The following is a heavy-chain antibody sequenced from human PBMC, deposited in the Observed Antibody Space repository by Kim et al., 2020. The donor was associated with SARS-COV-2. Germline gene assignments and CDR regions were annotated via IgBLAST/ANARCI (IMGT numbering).Heavy chain of an antibody. D-gene: IGHD3-10*01. V-gene: IGHV3-30*04. CDR1: GFTFNNYA. CDR2: ISFDGGSQ. J-gene: IGHJ4*02. CDR3: ARDMVRGVPDYLDY. Sequence: GGSLRLSCAASGFTFNNYAMHWVLQAPGKGLEWVAVISFDGGSQYYSGSVQGRFTISRDNSKNTLYLQMNSLRSEDTAVYYCARDMVRGVPDYLDYWGQG.